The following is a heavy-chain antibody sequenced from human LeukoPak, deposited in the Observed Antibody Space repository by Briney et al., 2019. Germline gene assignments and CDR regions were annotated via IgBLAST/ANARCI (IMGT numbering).Heavy chain of an antibody. D-gene: IGHD2-2*01. CDR1: GFTFRSYW. Sequence: GGSLRLACAASGFTFRSYWMHWVRQAPGKGLVWVSRIKSDGSSTTYADSVKGRFTISRDNAKNTLYLQMNSLRAEDTAVYYCARDYASVPAAIWGNWFDPWGQGTLVTVSS. CDR3: ARDYASVPAAIWGNWFDP. CDR2: IKSDGSST. J-gene: IGHJ5*02. V-gene: IGHV3-74*01.